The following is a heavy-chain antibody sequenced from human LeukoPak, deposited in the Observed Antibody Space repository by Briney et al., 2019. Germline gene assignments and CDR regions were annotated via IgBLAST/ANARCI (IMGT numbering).Heavy chain of an antibody. Sequence: GGSLRLSCAASGFTFSNYWMSWVRQAPGKGLEWVGRMKNKAGGGTTDHAAPVKGRFTISRDDSSNMFYLQMNGLKTEDTAVYYCTVNQESTAWGQGALVTVSS. CDR2: MKNKAGGGTT. J-gene: IGHJ5*02. D-gene: IGHD2-8*02. CDR1: GFTFSNYW. CDR3: TVNQESTA. V-gene: IGHV3-15*01.